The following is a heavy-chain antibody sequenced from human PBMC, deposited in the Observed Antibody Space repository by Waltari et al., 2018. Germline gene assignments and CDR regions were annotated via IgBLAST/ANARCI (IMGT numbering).Heavy chain of an antibody. Sequence: QVQLVESGGGVVQPGRSLRLSCAASGFTFSSYAMHWVRQAPGKGVEWVAVISYDGSNKYCAYSVKGRFTIARDNSKNTLDLQMNSLRAEDTAVYYCARELNAFDIWGQGTMVTVSS. D-gene: IGHD2-8*01. CDR3: ARELNAFDI. V-gene: IGHV3-30*17. CDR2: ISYDGSNK. CDR1: GFTFSSYA. J-gene: IGHJ3*02.